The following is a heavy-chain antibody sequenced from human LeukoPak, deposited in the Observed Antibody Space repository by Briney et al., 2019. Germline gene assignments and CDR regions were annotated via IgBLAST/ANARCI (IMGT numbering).Heavy chain of an antibody. CDR3: ARKPALTYYDILTGGDVAFDI. Sequence: SETLSLTCTVSGGSISSYYWSWIRQPPGKGLEWIGYIYYSGSTNYNPSLKSRVTISVDTSKNQFSLELSSVTAADTAVYYCARKPALTYYDILTGGDVAFDIWGQGTMVTVSS. CDR1: GGSISSYY. V-gene: IGHV4-59*01. CDR2: IYYSGST. D-gene: IGHD3-9*01. J-gene: IGHJ3*02.